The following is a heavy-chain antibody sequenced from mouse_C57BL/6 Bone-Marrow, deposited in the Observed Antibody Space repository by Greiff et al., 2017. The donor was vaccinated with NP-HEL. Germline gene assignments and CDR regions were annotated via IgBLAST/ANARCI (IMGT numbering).Heavy chain of an antibody. J-gene: IGHJ2*01. CDR3: ARSGYSTNFDY. CDR1: GYTFTSYW. Sequence: QVQLQQPGAELVKPGASVKLSCKASGYTFTSYWMQWVKQRPGQGLEWIGEIDPSDSYTNYNQKFKGKATLTVDTSSSTAYMQLSSLTSEDSAVDYCARSGYSTNFDYWGQGTTLTVSS. D-gene: IGHD2-5*01. CDR2: IDPSDSYT. V-gene: IGHV1-50*01.